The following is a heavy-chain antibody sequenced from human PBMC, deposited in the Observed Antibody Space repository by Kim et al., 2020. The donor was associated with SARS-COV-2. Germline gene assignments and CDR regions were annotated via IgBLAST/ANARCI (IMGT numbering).Heavy chain of an antibody. V-gene: IGHV3-33*01. CDR1: GFTFSSYG. J-gene: IGHJ4*02. D-gene: IGHD2-8*01. Sequence: GGSLRLSCAASGFTFSSYGMHWVRQAPGKGLEWVAVIWYDGSNKYYADSVKGRFTISRDNSKNTLYLQMNSLRVEDTAVYYCARGYCTNGVCYTHDYWGQGTLVTVSS. CDR3: ARGYCTNGVCYTHDY. CDR2: IWYDGSNK.